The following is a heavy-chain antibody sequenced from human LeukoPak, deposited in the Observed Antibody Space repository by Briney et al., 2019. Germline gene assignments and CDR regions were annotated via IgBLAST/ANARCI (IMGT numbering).Heavy chain of an antibody. CDR2: INHSGST. Sequence: SETLSLTCAVYGGSFSGYYWSWIRQPPGKGPEWIGEINHSGSTNYNPSLKSRVTISVDTSKNQFSLKLSSVTAADTAVYYCASRVGATFPFDYWGQGTLVTVSS. CDR1: GGSFSGYY. CDR3: ASRVGATFPFDY. D-gene: IGHD1-26*01. V-gene: IGHV4-34*01. J-gene: IGHJ4*02.